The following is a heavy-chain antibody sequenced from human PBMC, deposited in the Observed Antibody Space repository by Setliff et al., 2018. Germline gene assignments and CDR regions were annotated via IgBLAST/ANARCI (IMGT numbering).Heavy chain of an antibody. Sequence: SETLSLTCAIYGQSFSDYYWSWVRQPPGKGLEWIGEIYHSGRTNYNPSLKSRVTISVDTSKNQFSLKLSSVTAADTAVYYCARDRQYCSSPTCYSSYFYYYGMDVWGQGTTVTVYS. J-gene: IGHJ6*02. CDR3: ARDRQYCSSPTCYSSYFYYYGMDV. CDR2: IYHSGRT. CDR1: GQSFSDYY. V-gene: IGHV4-34*01. D-gene: IGHD2-2*02.